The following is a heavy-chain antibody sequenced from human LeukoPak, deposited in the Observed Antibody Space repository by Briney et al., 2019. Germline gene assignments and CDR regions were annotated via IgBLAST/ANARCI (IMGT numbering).Heavy chain of an antibody. CDR3: ARQGTYYYDSSGD. CDR2: IYYSGST. Sequence: SETLSLTCTVCGGSISSRSCYWGWIRQPPGKGLEWIGSIYYSGSTYYNPSLKSRVTISVDTSTNQFSLKLSSVTAADTAVYYCARQGTYYYDSSGDWGQGTLVTVSS. CDR1: GGSISSRSCY. D-gene: IGHD3-22*01. J-gene: IGHJ4*02. V-gene: IGHV4-39*01.